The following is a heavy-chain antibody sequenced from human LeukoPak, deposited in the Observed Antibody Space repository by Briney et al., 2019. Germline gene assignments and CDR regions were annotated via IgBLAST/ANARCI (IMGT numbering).Heavy chain of an antibody. Sequence: PGGSLRLSCAASGFTFSNYDMHWVRQAPGKGLEWVSFIGTVFDTSYPGSVKGRFTISRENAKNSVYLQMNSLRAGDTAVYYCARAGGSSGWYGFDPWGQGTPVTVSS. D-gene: IGHD6-19*01. J-gene: IGHJ5*02. V-gene: IGHV3-13*04. CDR2: IGTVFDT. CDR3: ARAGGSSGWYGFDP. CDR1: GFTFSNYD.